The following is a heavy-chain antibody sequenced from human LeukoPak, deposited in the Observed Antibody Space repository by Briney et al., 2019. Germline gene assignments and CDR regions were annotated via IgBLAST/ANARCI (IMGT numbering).Heavy chain of an antibody. CDR1: GYSFTSYW. J-gene: IGHJ4*02. CDR2: ISGSGSST. CDR3: AKLFESGTYNNFFHY. V-gene: IGHV3-23*01. Sequence: GESLKISCKGSGYSFTSYWIGWVRQAPGKGLEWVSPISGSGSSTYYADSVKGRFTISRDNSKNTVYLQMNSLRPEDTAIYYCAKLFESGTYNNFFHYWGQGTLVTVFS. D-gene: IGHD3-10*01.